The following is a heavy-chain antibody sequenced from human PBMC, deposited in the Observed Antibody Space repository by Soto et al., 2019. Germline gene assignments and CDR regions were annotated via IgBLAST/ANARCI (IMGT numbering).Heavy chain of an antibody. V-gene: IGHV1-46*02. CDR2: FNPSGGST. Sequence: QVQLVQSGAEVKKPGASVKVSCKASGYTFNSYYIHWVRQAPGQGLEWMGIFNPSGGSTNYAQRLQGRVTLTRDTSTRTGHMELSSLRSEDTAMYYCARAGYDWYFDLWGRGTLVTVSS. CDR1: GYTFNSYY. CDR3: ARAGYDWYFDL. J-gene: IGHJ2*01. D-gene: IGHD5-12*01.